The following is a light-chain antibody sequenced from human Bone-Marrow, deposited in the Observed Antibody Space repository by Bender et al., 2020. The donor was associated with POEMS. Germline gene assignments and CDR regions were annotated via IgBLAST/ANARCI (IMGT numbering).Light chain of an antibody. CDR2: EVT. V-gene: IGLV2-14*01. J-gene: IGLJ2*01. CDR1: SSDVGGYNS. CDR3: SSYTSSRTVV. Sequence: QSALTQPASVSGSPGQSITISCTATSSDVGGYNSVSWYQHHPGEAPKLMIYEVTYRPSGVPDRFSGSKSGNTASLTISGLQAEDEADYYCSSYTSSRTVVFGGGTKVTVL.